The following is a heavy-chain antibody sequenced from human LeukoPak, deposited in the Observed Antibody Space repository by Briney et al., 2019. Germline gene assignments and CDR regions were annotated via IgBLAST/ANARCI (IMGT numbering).Heavy chain of an antibody. J-gene: IGHJ6*03. CDR1: GFSFSLYT. V-gene: IGHV3-48*04. CDR2: ISSSGVTT. Sequence: AGGSLRLSCAAYGFSFSLYTMNWVRQAPGKGLEWVSFISSSGVTTEYAESVKGRFIISRDNTKKSLFLQMNSLSAEDTAVYYCASYYDYWSGYKPDYMDVWGKGTTVIVSS. D-gene: IGHD3-3*01. CDR3: ASYYDYWSGYKPDYMDV.